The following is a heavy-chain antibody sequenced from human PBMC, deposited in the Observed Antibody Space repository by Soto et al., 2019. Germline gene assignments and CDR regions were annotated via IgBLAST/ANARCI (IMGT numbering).Heavy chain of an antibody. CDR3: ARIWRFLEWLPNNWFDP. Sequence: GSGPTLVNPTETLTLTCTVSVFSLSNARMGVSWIRQPPGKALEWLAHIFSNDEKSYSTSLKSRLTISKDTSKSQVVLTMTNMDPVDTATYYCARIWRFLEWLPNNWFDPWGQGTLVTVSS. J-gene: IGHJ5*02. CDR2: IFSNDEK. D-gene: IGHD3-3*01. CDR1: VFSLSNARMG. V-gene: IGHV2-26*01.